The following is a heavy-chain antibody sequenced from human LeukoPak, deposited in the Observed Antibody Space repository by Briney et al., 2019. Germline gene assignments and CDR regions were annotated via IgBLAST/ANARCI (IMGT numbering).Heavy chain of an antibody. Sequence: GGSLRLSCAASGFTFNSYAMSWVRLAPGKGLEWVSTISGSGGSTFYADSMKGRFTISSDSSRRTVYMQMNSLRAEDTAIYYCAKESSYYGSGSYYYWGQGTLVTVSS. J-gene: IGHJ4*02. V-gene: IGHV3-23*01. D-gene: IGHD3-10*01. CDR2: ISGSGGST. CDR1: GFTFNSYA. CDR3: AKESSYYGSGSYYY.